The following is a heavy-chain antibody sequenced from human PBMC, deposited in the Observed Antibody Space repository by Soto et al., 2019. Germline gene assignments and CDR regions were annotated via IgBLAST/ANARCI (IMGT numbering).Heavy chain of an antibody. D-gene: IGHD6-19*01. V-gene: IGHV1-3*05. CDR1: GYTFTSYA. J-gene: IGHJ4*02. Sequence: QVQLVQSGAEEKKPGASVKVSCKASGYTFTSYAMHWVRQAPGQRLEWMGWINAGNGNTKYSQKFQGRVTITRDTSASTAYMELSSLRSEDTAVYYCARSRGSSGRPHYFDYWGQGTLVTVSS. CDR2: INAGNGNT. CDR3: ARSRGSSGRPHYFDY.